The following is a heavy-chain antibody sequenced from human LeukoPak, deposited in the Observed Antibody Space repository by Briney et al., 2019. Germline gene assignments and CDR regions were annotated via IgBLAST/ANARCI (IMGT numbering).Heavy chain of an antibody. D-gene: IGHD5-18*01. CDR1: GYSISSGYY. J-gene: IGHJ4*02. CDR3: AREAWIQLWFFDY. CDR2: IYHSGST. Sequence: KPSETLSLTCAVSGYSISSGYYWGWIRQPPGKGLEWIGSIYHSGSTYYNPSLKSRVTISVDTSKNQFSLKLSSVTAADTAVYYCAREAWIQLWFFDYWGQGTLVTVSS. V-gene: IGHV4-38-2*02.